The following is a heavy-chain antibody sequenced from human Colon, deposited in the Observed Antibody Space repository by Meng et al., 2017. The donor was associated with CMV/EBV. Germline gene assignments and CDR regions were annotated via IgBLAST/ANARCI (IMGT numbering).Heavy chain of an antibody. CDR2: ISSSSYI. D-gene: IGHD6-19*01. CDR3: ASRAVAGGI. J-gene: IGHJ3*02. V-gene: IGHV3-21*01. CDR1: GFTFSSYS. Sequence: ESLKISCAASGFTFSSYSMNWVRQAPGKGLEWVSSISSSSYIYYADSVKGRFTISRDNAKNSLYLQMNSLRAEDTAVYYCASRAVAGGIWGQGTMVTVSS.